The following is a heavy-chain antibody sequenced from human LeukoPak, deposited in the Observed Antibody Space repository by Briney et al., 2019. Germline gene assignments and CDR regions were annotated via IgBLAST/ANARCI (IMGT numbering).Heavy chain of an antibody. CDR3: ARGYDYEYLDC. D-gene: IGHD4-17*01. CDR1: GFTFTDYY. J-gene: IGHJ4*02. V-gene: IGHV3-11*06. CDR2: ISGGSGYT. Sequence: PGGSLRLSCAASGFTFTDYYMSWIRQAPGEGLEWASYISGGSGYTNYADSVTGRFTISRDNARNSLYLQMNSLRAEDTAVYYCARGYDYEYLDCWGQGTLVTVSS.